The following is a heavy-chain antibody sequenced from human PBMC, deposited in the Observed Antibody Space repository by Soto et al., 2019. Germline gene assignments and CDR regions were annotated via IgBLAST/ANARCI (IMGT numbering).Heavy chain of an antibody. CDR2: IYSGDTT. J-gene: IGHJ6*02. CDR1: GFTVSSNY. Sequence: EVQLVESGGGLIQPGGSLRLSCAASGFTVSSNYMSWVRQAPGKGLEWVSVIYSGDTTYYADSVKGRFTISRDHSKNTLSLQMNSLTAEDTAVYYCARHPRTLYGMDVWGQGTTVTVSS. CDR3: ARHPRTLYGMDV. V-gene: IGHV3-53*01.